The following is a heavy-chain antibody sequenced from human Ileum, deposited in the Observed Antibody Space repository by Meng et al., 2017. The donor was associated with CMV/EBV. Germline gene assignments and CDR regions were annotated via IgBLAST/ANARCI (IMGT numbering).Heavy chain of an antibody. CDR1: GFSLSNARMG. Sequence: SGPTLVKPTETLTLTCTVSGFSLSNARMGVSWIRQPPGKALEWLAHIFSNDEKSYSTSLKSRLTISKDTSKSQMVLTMTNMDPVDTATYYCARTRINYDFWSGYYTEYYFDYWGQGTLVTVSS. CDR3: ARTRINYDFWSGYYTEYYFDY. CDR2: IFSNDEK. D-gene: IGHD3-3*01. V-gene: IGHV2-26*01. J-gene: IGHJ4*02.